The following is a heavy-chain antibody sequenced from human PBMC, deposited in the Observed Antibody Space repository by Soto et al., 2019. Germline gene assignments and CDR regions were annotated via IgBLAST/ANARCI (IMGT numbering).Heavy chain of an antibody. J-gene: IGHJ4*02. V-gene: IGHV1-18*04. CDR2: ISAYNGNT. D-gene: IGHD1-26*01. CDR3: ARDMSFSGSYRNPDFDY. CDR1: GYTFTSYG. Sequence: QVQLVQSGAEVKKPGASVKVSCKASGYTFTSYGISWVRQAPGQGLEWMGWISAYNGNTNYAQKLQGRVTMTTDTPTSTSYIEVGSLRADDTAVYYWARDMSFSGSYRNPDFDYWGKGTLVTVSS.